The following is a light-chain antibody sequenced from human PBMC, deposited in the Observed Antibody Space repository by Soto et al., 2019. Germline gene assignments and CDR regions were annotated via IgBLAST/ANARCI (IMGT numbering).Light chain of an antibody. Sequence: QSVLTQPASVSGSPGQSITIPCTGTSSDVGAYKYVSWYQQHPGKAPKLMIYGVSSRPSGVSNRFSGSKSGNMASLIISGLQAEDEADYYCISHTSSDTYVFGTGTKVTVL. CDR2: GVS. CDR3: ISHTSSDTYV. J-gene: IGLJ1*01. V-gene: IGLV2-14*01. CDR1: SSDVGAYKY.